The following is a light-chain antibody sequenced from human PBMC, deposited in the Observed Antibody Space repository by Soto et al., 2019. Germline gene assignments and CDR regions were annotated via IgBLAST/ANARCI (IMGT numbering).Light chain of an antibody. J-gene: IGKJ5*01. CDR3: QQNYSLPIT. V-gene: IGKV1-39*01. CDR2: AAS. Sequence: DIQMTQSPSSLSASVVDIVSITCLTSQTITTSLNWYRQKPGKAPDLLIYAASSLQSGIPSRFGGRGSGTDFTLTITGLQPEDFATYYCQQNYSLPITFGQRTLLEIK. CDR1: QTITTS.